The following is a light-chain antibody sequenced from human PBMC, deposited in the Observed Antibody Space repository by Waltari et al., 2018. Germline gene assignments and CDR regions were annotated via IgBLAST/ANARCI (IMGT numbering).Light chain of an antibody. CDR1: QSISTW. V-gene: IGKV1-5*03. CDR3: QQYKYYWT. CDR2: KAS. J-gene: IGKJ1*01. Sequence: DIQMTQSLSTLSASVGDRVPITCRASQSISTWLVWYQQKPGKAPKLLIYKASTLETGGPSRFSGSGSGTEFTLTISKLQPDDFATYYCQQYKYYWTFGQGTKVEI.